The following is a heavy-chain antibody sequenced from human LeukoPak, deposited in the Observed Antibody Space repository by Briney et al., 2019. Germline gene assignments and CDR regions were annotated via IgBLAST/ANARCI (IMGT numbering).Heavy chain of an antibody. J-gene: IGHJ4*02. CDR1: GGSISSYY. CDR3: ATVSDTAMVRDPLNLQTCYFDY. V-gene: IGHV4-59*01. D-gene: IGHD5-18*01. Sequence: PSETLSLTCTVSGGSISSYYWSWIRQPPGKGLEWIGYIYYSGSTNYNPSLKSRVTISVDTSKNQFSLKLSSLRSEDTAVYYCATVSDTAMVRDPLNLQTCYFDYWGQGTLVTVSS. CDR2: IYYSGST.